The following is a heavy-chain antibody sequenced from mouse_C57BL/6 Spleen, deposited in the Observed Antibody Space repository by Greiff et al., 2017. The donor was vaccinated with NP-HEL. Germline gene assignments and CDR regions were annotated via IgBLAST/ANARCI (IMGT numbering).Heavy chain of an antibody. D-gene: IGHD1-1*01. Sequence: QVQLQQPGTELVKPGASVKLSCKASGYTFTSYWMHWVKQRPGQGLEWIGEIDPSDSYTNYNQKFKGKSTLTVDKSSSTAYMQLSSLTSEDSAVYYCARPPYYGSRSDWYFDVWGTGTTVTVSS. V-gene: IGHV1-69*01. CDR2: IDPSDSYT. J-gene: IGHJ1*03. CDR3: ARPPYYGSRSDWYFDV. CDR1: GYTFTSYW.